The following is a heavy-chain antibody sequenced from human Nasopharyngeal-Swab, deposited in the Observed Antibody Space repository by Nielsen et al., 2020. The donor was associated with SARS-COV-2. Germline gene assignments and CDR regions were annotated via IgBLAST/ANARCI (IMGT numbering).Heavy chain of an antibody. CDR2: ISYDGSNK. CDR3: AKDFFGDYEQSGHYYYYGMDV. J-gene: IGHJ6*02. D-gene: IGHD4-17*01. CDR1: GFTFSSYA. Sequence: GGSLRLSCAASGFTFSSYAMHWVSQAPGKGLEWVAVISYDGSNKYYADSVKGRFTISRDNSKNTLYLQMNSLRAEDTAVYYCAKDFFGDYEQSGHYYYYGMDVWGQGTTVTVSS. V-gene: IGHV3-30*04.